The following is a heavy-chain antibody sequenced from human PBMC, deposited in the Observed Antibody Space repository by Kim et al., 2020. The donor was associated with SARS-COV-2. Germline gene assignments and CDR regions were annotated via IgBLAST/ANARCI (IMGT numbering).Heavy chain of an antibody. J-gene: IGHJ6*02. CDR2: IRSKANSYAT. Sequence: GGSLRLSCAASGFTFSGSAMHWVRQASGKGLEWVGRIRSKANSYATAYAALVKGRFTISRDDSKNTAYLQMNSLKTEDTAVYYCTRRRVGGLGELSWNYSYTGMGVWGQRATVTVSS. D-gene: IGHD3-16*02. CDR1: GFTFSGSA. V-gene: IGHV3-73*01. CDR3: TRRRVGGLGELSWNYSYTGMGV.